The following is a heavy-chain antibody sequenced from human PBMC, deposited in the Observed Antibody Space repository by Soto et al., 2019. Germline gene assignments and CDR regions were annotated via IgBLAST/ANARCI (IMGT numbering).Heavy chain of an antibody. CDR1: GGSISSYY. J-gene: IGHJ6*02. V-gene: IGHV4-59*01. D-gene: IGHD3-10*01. CDR2: IYYSGST. CDR3: ARHGSGSYYATLGYYYYYGMDV. Sequence: SETLSLTCTVSGGSISSYYWSWIRQPPGKGLEWIGYIYYSGSTNYNPSLKSRVTISVDTSKNQFSLKLSSVTAADTAVYYCARHGSGSYYATLGYYYYYGMDVWGQGTTVTVS.